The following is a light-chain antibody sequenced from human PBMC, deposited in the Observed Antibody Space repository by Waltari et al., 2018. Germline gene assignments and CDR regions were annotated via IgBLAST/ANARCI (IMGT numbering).Light chain of an antibody. J-gene: IGLJ1*01. CDR2: EVT. CDR1: SSDVGTNNR. CDR3: CFYTSRFYV. Sequence: QSALTQPPSASGTPGQSVTISCTGTSSDVGTNNRVSWYQQSPGSAPKLLIYEVTNRPSGVPDRFSGTKSGNTASLTISGLQAEDEADYYCCFYTSRFYVFGPGTKVTVL. V-gene: IGLV2-18*01.